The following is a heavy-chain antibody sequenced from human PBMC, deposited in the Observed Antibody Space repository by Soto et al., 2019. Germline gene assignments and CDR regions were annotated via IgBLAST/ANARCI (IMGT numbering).Heavy chain of an antibody. V-gene: IGHV3-7*01. CDR3: AREGK. CDR2: INPNGSAK. Sequence: EVQLVESGGYLVQPGGSLRLSCAASGFTFNGFWMSWVRQAPGKGLEWVANINPNGSAKKYVGSVEGRFTISRDNAKNSLDLYMTSLRVEDTAIYYCAREGKWGQGTLVAVSS. J-gene: IGHJ4*02. CDR1: GFTFNGFW.